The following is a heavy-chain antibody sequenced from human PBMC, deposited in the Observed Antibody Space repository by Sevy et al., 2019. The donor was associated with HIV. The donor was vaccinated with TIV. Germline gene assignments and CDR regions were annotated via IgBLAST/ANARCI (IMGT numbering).Heavy chain of an antibody. CDR2: ISAYNGNT. J-gene: IGHJ4*02. Sequence: ASVKASCKASGYTFTSYGISWVRQAPGQGLEWMGWISAYNGNTNYAQKLQGRVTMTTDTSTSTAYMELRSLRSDDTAVYYCARETSPTPGTGYQYWGQGTLVTVSS. CDR3: ARETSPTPGTGYQY. D-gene: IGHD3-9*01. CDR1: GYTFTSYG. V-gene: IGHV1-18*01.